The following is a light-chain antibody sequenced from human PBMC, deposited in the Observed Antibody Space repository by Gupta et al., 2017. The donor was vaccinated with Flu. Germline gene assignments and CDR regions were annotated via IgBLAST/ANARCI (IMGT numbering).Light chain of an antibody. V-gene: IGLV2-8*01. CDR1: SSDVGGSNC. CDR2: EFN. Sequence: ALTQPPSSPGSPGPSVTISCTGTSSDVGGSNCVCWYQQNPVNSPKILIYEFNKRRSGVPYGIYGSKSGNTTSLTVSGLQAEEEADYYCTAYADSNNFLYVFGKGTEFTVL. J-gene: IGLJ1*01. CDR3: TAYADSNNFLYV.